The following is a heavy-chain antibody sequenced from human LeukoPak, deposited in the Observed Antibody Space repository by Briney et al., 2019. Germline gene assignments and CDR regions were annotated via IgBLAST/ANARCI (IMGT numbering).Heavy chain of an antibody. CDR3: VKDIGGYSSSWYRGVDAFDI. J-gene: IGHJ3*02. Sequence: GGSLRLSCAASGFTFDDYAMHWVRQAPGKGLEWVSGISWNSGSIGYADSVKGRFTISRDNAKHSLYLQMNSLRAEDTALYYCVKDIGGYSSSWYRGVDAFDIWGQGTMVTVSS. CDR2: ISWNSGSI. V-gene: IGHV3-9*01. D-gene: IGHD6-13*01. CDR1: GFTFDDYA.